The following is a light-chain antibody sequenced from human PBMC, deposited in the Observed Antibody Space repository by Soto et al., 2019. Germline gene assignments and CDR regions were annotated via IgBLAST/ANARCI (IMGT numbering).Light chain of an antibody. CDR3: QQYNSFIWT. Sequence: DIQMTQSPSTLSASVGARVPITCRARQSISSWLAWYQQKPGKAPKLLIYDASSLESGVPSRFSGSGSGTEFTLTISSLQPDDFATYYCQQYNSFIWTFGQGTRLEIK. V-gene: IGKV1-5*01. J-gene: IGKJ5*01. CDR1: QSISSW. CDR2: DAS.